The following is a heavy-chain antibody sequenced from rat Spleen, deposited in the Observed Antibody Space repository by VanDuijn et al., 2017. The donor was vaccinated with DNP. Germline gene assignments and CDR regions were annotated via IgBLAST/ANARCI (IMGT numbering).Heavy chain of an antibody. CDR3: TRKYTTDYYWYFDF. CDR1: GFIFSNYW. Sequence: EVQLVETGGGLVQPGRSLKLSCVASGFIFSNYWRTWIRQAPGKGLEWVASITKTGYSTYYSDSVKGRFSISRDHEKNTLYLLLNSLKSEDTATYYCTRKYTTDYYWYFDFWGPGTMVTVSS. J-gene: IGHJ1*01. V-gene: IGHV5-31*01. D-gene: IGHD1-6*01. CDR2: ITKTGYST.